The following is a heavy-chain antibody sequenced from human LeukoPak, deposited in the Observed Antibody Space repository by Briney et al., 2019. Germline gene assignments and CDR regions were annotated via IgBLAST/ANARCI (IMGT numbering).Heavy chain of an antibody. CDR2: INPNRGGT. V-gene: IGHV1-2*02. J-gene: IGHJ5*02. Sequence: ASVKVSCKASGYTFTGYFIHWVRQAPVPGLGWIGWINPNRGGTKYAQKFQGRVTITRDTSISTAYMERSRLRSDDTAVYYCARVRRGGCSSTSCYRILQPFDPWRPGTLVTVSS. CDR1: GYTFTGYF. D-gene: IGHD2-2*02. CDR3: ARVRRGGCSSTSCYRILQPFDP.